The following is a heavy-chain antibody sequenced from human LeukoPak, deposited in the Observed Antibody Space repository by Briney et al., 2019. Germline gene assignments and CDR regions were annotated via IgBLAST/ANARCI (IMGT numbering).Heavy chain of an antibody. Sequence: PSETLSLTCTVSGGSVSSGSYYWSWIRQPPGKGLEWIGYIYYSGSTNYNPSLKSRVTISVDTSKNQFSLKLSSVTAADTAVYYCARAARNYYGSGSYYTKYDYWGRGTLVTVSS. D-gene: IGHD3-10*01. CDR3: ARAARNYYGSGSYYTKYDY. J-gene: IGHJ4*02. CDR2: IYYSGST. V-gene: IGHV4-61*01. CDR1: GGSVSSGSYY.